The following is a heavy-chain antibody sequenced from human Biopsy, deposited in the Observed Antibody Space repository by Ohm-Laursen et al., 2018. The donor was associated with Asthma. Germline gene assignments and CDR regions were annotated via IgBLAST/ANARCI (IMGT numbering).Heavy chain of an antibody. Sequence: QTLSLTCAVSGDSIDSGDYSWTWIRQSPGVGLEWIGYIYRNGNTYYNPTLKNRVTISIDRSKNQFSLRLRSVTAADTAVYYCARGWNCGGDCYSLDSWGQGTLVTVSS. CDR1: GDSIDSGDYS. CDR2: IYRNGNT. CDR3: ARGWNCGGDCYSLDS. V-gene: IGHV4-30-2*06. J-gene: IGHJ4*02. D-gene: IGHD2-21*02.